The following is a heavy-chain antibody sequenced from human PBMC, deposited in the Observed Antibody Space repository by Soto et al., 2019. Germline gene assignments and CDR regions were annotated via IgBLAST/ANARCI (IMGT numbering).Heavy chain of an antibody. V-gene: IGHV3-21*01. CDR2: ISSSSSYI. CDR3: AREHRGGYSSGWGPLDFQH. CDR1: GFTFSSYS. Sequence: GGSLRLSCAASGFTFSSYSMNWVRQAPGKGLEWVSSISSSSSYIYYADSVKDRFTISRDNAKNSLYLQMNSLRAEDTAVYYCAREHRGGYSSGWGPLDFQHWGQGTLVTVSS. D-gene: IGHD6-19*01. J-gene: IGHJ1*01.